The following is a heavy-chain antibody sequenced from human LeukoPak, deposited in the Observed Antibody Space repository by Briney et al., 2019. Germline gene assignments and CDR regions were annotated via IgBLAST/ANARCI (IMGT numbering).Heavy chain of an antibody. J-gene: IGHJ5*02. V-gene: IGHV5-51*01. CDR3: ARRYCSGGSCYSSFDP. CDR1: GYSFTSYW. Sequence: GESLKISCKGSGYSFTSYWIGWVRQMPGKGLEWMGIIYPGDSDTRYSPSFQGHVTISADKSISTAYLQWSSLKASDTAMYYCARRYCSGGSCYSSFDPWGQGTLVTVSS. CDR2: IYPGDSDT. D-gene: IGHD2-15*01.